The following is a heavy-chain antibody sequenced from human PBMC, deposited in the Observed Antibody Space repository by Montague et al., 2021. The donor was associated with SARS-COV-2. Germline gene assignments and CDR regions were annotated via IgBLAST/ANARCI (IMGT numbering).Heavy chain of an antibody. CDR1: GFPFRIYA. CDR3: VKDYCYPNTVCSGVFFDD. CDR2: IIEPGGAA. D-gene: IGHD3-16*01. V-gene: IGHV3-23*01. J-gene: IGHJ4*02. Sequence: SLRLSCAASGFPFRIYAMSWVRQAPGEVLEWVSGIIEPGGAALXXXSXXXRFXIFRDRSTDKLYLQLNSLRAEATALYYCVKDYCYPNTVCSGVFFDDWGQGILVTVSS.